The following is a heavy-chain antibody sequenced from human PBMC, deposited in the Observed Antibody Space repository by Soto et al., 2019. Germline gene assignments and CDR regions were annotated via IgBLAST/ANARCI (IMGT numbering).Heavy chain of an antibody. CDR1: GFTFSDYY. D-gene: IGHD3-3*01. Sequence: QVQLVESGGGLVKPGGSLRLSCAASGFTFSDYYMSWIRQAPGKGLEWVSYISSSGSTIYYADSVKGRFTISRDNAKNSLYLQMNSLRAEDTAVDYCARDQRGYDFWSGYAEYYYYYYMDVWGKGTTVTVSS. CDR3: ARDQRGYDFWSGYAEYYYYYYMDV. CDR2: ISSSGSTI. V-gene: IGHV3-11*01. J-gene: IGHJ6*03.